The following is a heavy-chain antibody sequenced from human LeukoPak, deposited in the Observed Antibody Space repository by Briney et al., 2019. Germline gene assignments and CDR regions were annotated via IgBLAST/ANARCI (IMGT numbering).Heavy chain of an antibody. J-gene: IGHJ4*02. V-gene: IGHV3-23*01. CDR2: ISGSGGST. D-gene: IGHD3-9*01. CDR1: GFTFSSYA. Sequence: GGSLRLSCAASGFTFSSYAMHWVRQAPGKGLEWVSAISGSGGSTYYADSVKGRFTISRDNSKNTLYLQMNSLRAEDTAVYYCAKVRYFDWLYLFDYWGQGTLVTVSS. CDR3: AKVRYFDWLYLFDY.